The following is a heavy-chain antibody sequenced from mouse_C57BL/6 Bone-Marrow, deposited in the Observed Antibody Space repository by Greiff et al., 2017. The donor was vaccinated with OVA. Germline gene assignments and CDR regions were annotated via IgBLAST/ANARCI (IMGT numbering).Heavy chain of an antibody. Sequence: VQLQESGPGLVAPSQSLSITCTVSGFSLTSYGVDWVRQPPGKGLELLGVIWGGGSTTYNSALMSRLSISNDNSKSQVFLKMNSLQTEDTAMYYCAKHSYYGSSYGYFDVWGTGTTVTVSA. J-gene: IGHJ1*03. CDR2: IWGGGST. CDR3: AKHSYYGSSYGYFDV. CDR1: GFSLTSYG. V-gene: IGHV2-9*01. D-gene: IGHD1-1*01.